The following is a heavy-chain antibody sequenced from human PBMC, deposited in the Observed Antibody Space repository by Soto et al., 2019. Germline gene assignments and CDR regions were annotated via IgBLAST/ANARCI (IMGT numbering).Heavy chain of an antibody. CDR1: GYSFTSYW. CDR3: AGLPRVDIVVVPALYYYGMDV. CDR2: IYPGDSDT. J-gene: IGHJ6*02. D-gene: IGHD2-2*03. V-gene: IGHV5-51*01. Sequence: GESLKISCKGSGYSFTSYWIGWVRQMPGKGLEWMGIIYPGDSDTRYSPSFQGQVTISADKSISTAYLQWSSLKASDTAMYYCAGLPRVDIVVVPALYYYGMDVWGQGTTVTVSS.